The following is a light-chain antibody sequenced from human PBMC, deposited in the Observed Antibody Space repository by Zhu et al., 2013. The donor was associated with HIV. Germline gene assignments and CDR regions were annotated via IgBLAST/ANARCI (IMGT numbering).Light chain of an antibody. Sequence: QSVLIQPPSVSGTPGQRVTISCSGSTSNIGSNLVYWYQQIPGMAPKLVIYSNDKRPSGVPDRFSGSKSGTSASLAISGLQSEDEADYYCAAWDDSLNGWVFGGGTKLTVL. J-gene: IGLJ3*02. CDR1: TSNIGSNL. CDR3: AAWDDSLNGWV. V-gene: IGLV1-44*01. CDR2: SND.